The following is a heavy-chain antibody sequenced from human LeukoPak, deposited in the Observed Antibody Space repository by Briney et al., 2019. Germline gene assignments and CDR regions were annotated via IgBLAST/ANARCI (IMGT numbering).Heavy chain of an antibody. D-gene: IGHD3-10*01. J-gene: IGHJ4*02. V-gene: IGHV3-48*01. Sequence: GGSLRLSCAASGFTFSSYSMNWVRQAPGEGLEWVSYISSSSSTIYYADSVKGRFTISRDNAKNSLYLQMNSLRAEDTAVYYCARRASYYYGSGSYAFDYWGQGTLVTVSS. CDR1: GFTFSSYS. CDR2: ISSSSSTI. CDR3: ARRASYYYGSGSYAFDY.